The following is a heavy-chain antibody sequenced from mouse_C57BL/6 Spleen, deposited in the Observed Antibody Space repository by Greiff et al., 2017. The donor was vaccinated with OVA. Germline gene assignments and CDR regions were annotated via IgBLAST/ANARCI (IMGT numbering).Heavy chain of an antibody. J-gene: IGHJ3*01. D-gene: IGHD1-1*01. V-gene: IGHV14-2*01. CDR1: GFNIKDYY. Sequence: EVHLVESGAELVKPGASVKLSCTASGFNIKDYYMHWVKQRTEQGLEWIGRIDPEDGETKYAPKFQGKATITADTSSNTAYLQLSSLTSEDTAVYYCARDYGSSEGFAYWGQGTLVTVSA. CDR2: IDPEDGET. CDR3: ARDYGSSEGFAY.